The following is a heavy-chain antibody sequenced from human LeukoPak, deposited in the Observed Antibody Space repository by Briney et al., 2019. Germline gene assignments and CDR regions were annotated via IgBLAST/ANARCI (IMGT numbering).Heavy chain of an antibody. CDR2: ISAYNGNT. J-gene: IGHJ4*02. Sequence: ASVKVSCKASGYTFTSYGISWVRQAPGQGLEWMGWISAYNGNTNYAQKLQGRVTMTTDTSTSTAYMELRSLRSDDTAVYYCARENGYRDSSSSTDFDYWGQGTLVTVSS. CDR3: ARENGYRDSSSSTDFDY. CDR1: GYTFTSYG. V-gene: IGHV1-18*01. D-gene: IGHD6-6*01.